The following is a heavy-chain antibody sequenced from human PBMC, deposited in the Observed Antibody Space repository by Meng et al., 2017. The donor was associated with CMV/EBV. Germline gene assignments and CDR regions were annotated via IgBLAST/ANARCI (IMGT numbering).Heavy chain of an antibody. V-gene: IGHV3-21*01. CDR1: GFTFSSYS. CDR2: ISSSSSYI. Sequence: GESLKISCAASGFTFSSYSMNWVRQAPGKGLECVSSISSSSSYIYYADSVKGRFTISRDNAKNSLYLQMNSLRAEDTAVYYCARAIGVVIKIERLSLYYFDYWGQGTLVTVSS. J-gene: IGHJ4*02. CDR3: ARAIGVVIKIERLSLYYFDY. D-gene: IGHD3-3*01.